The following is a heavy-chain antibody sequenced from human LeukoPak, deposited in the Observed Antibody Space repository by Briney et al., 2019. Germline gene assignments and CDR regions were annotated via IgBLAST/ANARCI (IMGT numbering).Heavy chain of an antibody. V-gene: IGHV4-61*02. Sequence: SETLSLTCTVSGGSISSNNYYWNWIRQPAGKGLEWIGRIYTSGSTSGSTNYNPSLKSRVTISVDTSKNQFSLKLSSVTAADTAVYYCAREREDIVVVPADFDYWGQGTLVTVSS. CDR1: GGSISSNNYY. D-gene: IGHD2-2*01. CDR3: AREREDIVVVPADFDY. CDR2: IYTSGSTSGST. J-gene: IGHJ4*02.